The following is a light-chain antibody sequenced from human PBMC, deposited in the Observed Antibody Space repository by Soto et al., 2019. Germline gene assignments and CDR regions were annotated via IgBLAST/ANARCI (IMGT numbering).Light chain of an antibody. V-gene: IGKV3-11*01. CDR2: LAS. Sequence: EIVLTQSPATLSSFAGDRVTLSCRASQAVNTRLAWYQHRPGQAPRLLIYLASTRAAGVPARFSGSGSGTDFTLTISDVEPEDFAVYYCHQRQSWPRTVGQATKV. CDR1: QAVNTR. CDR3: HQRQSWPRT. J-gene: IGKJ1*01.